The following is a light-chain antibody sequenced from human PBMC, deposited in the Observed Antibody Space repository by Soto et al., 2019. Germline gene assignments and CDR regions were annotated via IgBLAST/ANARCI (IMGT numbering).Light chain of an antibody. CDR3: SSYISNSIVV. CDR2: EVS. V-gene: IGLV2-14*01. CDR1: SSDVGDYNY. Sequence: QSALTQPASVSGSPGQSITISCTGTSSDVGDYNYVSWYQQHPGKAPKLMIYEVSHRLSGVSNRFSGSKSGYTASLTISGLQDEDEADYYCSSYISNSIVVFGGGIKLTVL. J-gene: IGLJ2*01.